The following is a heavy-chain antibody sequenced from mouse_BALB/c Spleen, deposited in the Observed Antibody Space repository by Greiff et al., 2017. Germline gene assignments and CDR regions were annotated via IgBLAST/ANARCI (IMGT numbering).Heavy chain of an antibody. CDR3: ARGDNYGSSAYAMDY. CDR1: GFTFSSYA. Sequence: VQLKESGGGLVKPGGSLKLSCAASGFTFSSYAMSWVRQTPEKRLEWVASISSGGSTYYPDSVKGRFTISRDNARNILYLQMSSLRSEDTAMYYCARGDNYGSSAYAMDYWGQGTSVTVSS. CDR2: ISSGGST. D-gene: IGHD1-1*01. V-gene: IGHV5-6-5*01. J-gene: IGHJ4*01.